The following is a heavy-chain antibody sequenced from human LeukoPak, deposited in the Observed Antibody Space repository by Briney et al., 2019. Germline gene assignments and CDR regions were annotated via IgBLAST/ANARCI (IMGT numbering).Heavy chain of an antibody. J-gene: IGHJ4*02. D-gene: IGHD5-24*01. V-gene: IGHV3-43*02. CDR1: GFAFDVYA. Sequence: GRCLRLSRAASGFAFDVYAMDWVRQAPGTCLEWVSLISGDGGSTYYADSVKGRFTISRDNSKNSLYLQMNSLRTEDTALYYCAKDIRGDGYNSRFDYWGQGTLVTVSP. CDR3: AKDIRGDGYNSRFDY. CDR2: ISGDGGST.